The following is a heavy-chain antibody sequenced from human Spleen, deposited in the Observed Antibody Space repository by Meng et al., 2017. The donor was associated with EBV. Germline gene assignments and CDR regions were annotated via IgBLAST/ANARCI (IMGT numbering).Heavy chain of an antibody. Sequence: LVESGGALGHPGGSLRRSCEDFGFTFSSAWMHWVRQVPGKGLVWVSRLNEAGSITAYADSVKGRFTISRDNAKNTLYLQMNSLRAEDTGIYYCSRDLAGSNDYWGQGTLVTVSS. J-gene: IGHJ4*02. V-gene: IGHV3-74*01. D-gene: IGHD1-14*01. CDR2: LNEAGSIT. CDR1: GFTFSSAW. CDR3: SRDLAGSNDY.